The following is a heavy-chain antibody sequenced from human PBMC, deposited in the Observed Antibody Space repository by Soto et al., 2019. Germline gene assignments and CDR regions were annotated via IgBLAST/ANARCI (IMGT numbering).Heavy chain of an antibody. CDR2: VIPLFDTA. D-gene: IGHD5-18*01. J-gene: IGHJ6*02. CDR1: GGILTNNA. Sequence: QVPVVQSGAEVKKPGSSVKVSCKVSGGILTNNAISWVRQAPGQGLEWLGGVIPLFDTAYYAQIFRGRLRLSADGATTPAYMALSGLTSADTAVYFCATGGHNDGYNFYHGMDVWGQGTTVTVS. CDR3: ATGGHNDGYNFYHGMDV. V-gene: IGHV1-69*01.